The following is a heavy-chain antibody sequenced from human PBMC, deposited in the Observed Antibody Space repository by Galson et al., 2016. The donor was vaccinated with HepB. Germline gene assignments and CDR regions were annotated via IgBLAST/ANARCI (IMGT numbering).Heavy chain of an antibody. Sequence: SLRLSCAASGFTFSNYGMHWVRQAPGKGLEWVAVIWYDGSKDFYGDSVKGRFTISRDDSKNTLYLQMNSLKTEDTATYYCISGDGYNFLFHTWGQGTLVTVSS. J-gene: IGHJ5*02. V-gene: IGHV3-33*01. CDR3: ISGDGYNFLFHT. CDR1: GFTFSNYG. D-gene: IGHD5-24*01. CDR2: IWYDGSKD.